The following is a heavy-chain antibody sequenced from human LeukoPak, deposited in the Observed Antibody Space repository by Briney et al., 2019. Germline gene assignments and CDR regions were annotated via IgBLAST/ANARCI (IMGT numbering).Heavy chain of an antibody. CDR1: GGSISSSSYY. D-gene: IGHD3-22*01. V-gene: IGHV4-39*07. Sequence: SETLSLTCTVSGGSISSSSYYWGWIRQPPGKGLEWIGSIYYSGSTYYNPSLKSRVTISVDTSKNQFSLKLSSVTAADTAVYYCARSGGGEYYYDSSGYGDFDYWGQGTLVTVSS. CDR3: ARSGGGEYYYDSSGYGDFDY. J-gene: IGHJ4*02. CDR2: IYYSGST.